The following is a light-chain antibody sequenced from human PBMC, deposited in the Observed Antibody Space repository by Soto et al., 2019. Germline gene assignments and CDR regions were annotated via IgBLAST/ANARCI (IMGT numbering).Light chain of an antibody. CDR1: QSVSSN. J-gene: IGKJ4*01. V-gene: IGKV3-15*01. CDR2: GAS. CDR3: QQYNKWPLT. Sequence: EIVMTQSPATLSVSPGERATLSCRASQSVSSNLAWYQHKPGQAPRLLIYGASTRATGIPARFSGSGSGTEFTLTISSLQSEDFAVYYCQQYNKWPLTFGGGTQVEIK.